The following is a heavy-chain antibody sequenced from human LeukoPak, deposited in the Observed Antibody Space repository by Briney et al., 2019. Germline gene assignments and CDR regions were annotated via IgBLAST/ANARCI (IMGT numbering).Heavy chain of an antibody. CDR2: VNPNSGGT. CDR1: GYTFTGYY. CDR3: ARDRDYYGSGSYYNVVDY. Sequence: ASVKVSCKAPGYTFTGYYMHWVRQAPGQGREWMGRVNPNSGGTNYAQKFQGRVTMTRDTSISTAYMELSRLRSDDTAVYYCARDRDYYGSGSYYNVVDYWGQGTLVTVSS. V-gene: IGHV1-2*06. J-gene: IGHJ4*02. D-gene: IGHD3-10*01.